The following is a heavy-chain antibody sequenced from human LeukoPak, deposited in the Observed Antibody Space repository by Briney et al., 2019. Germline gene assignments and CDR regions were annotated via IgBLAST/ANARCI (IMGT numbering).Heavy chain of an antibody. V-gene: IGHV4-30-4*01. CDR3: AKDGNSRGSYITGPNWFDP. D-gene: IGHD1-26*01. J-gene: IGHJ5*02. CDR2: IFYSGNA. CDR1: GGSISSGDYY. Sequence: SETLSLTCTVSGGSISSGDYYWSWIRQPPGKGLEWIGYIFYSGNAYYNPSLKSRVTISVDTSKNHLSLKLSSVTAADTAVYYCAKDGNSRGSYITGPNWFDPWGQGTLVTVSS.